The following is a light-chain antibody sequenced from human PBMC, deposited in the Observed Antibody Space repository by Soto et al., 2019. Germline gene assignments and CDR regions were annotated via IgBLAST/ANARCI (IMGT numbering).Light chain of an antibody. J-gene: IGKJ1*01. CDR1: QSISSW. CDR3: QQYNRWT. V-gene: IGKV1-5*03. Sequence: IQMTLFPSILSASVGARVTITCRASQSISSWLSWYQQKPGKAPKLLIYKASSLESGVPSRFSGSGSGTEFTLTISSLQPDNFATYYCQQYNRWTFGQGTKVDI. CDR2: KAS.